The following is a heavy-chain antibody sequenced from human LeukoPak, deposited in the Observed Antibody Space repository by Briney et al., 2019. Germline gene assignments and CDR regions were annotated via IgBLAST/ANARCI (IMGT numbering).Heavy chain of an antibody. J-gene: IGHJ4*02. Sequence: SETLSLTCSVSGGSISSYYWSWIRQPPGKGLEWIGYIYYTGSTNYNPSLKSRVTISLDTSKNQFSLKLNSVTAADTAVYYCARELCSTTTCYFDYWGQGTLVTASS. V-gene: IGHV4-59*01. CDR2: IYYTGST. CDR3: ARELCSTTTCYFDY. CDR1: GGSISSYY. D-gene: IGHD2-2*01.